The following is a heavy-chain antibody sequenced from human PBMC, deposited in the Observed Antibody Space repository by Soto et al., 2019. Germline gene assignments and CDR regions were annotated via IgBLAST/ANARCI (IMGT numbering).Heavy chain of an antibody. CDR2: ISAYNGNT. CDR1: GYTFTSYG. CDR3: ARVVPGYSYAGGYYYYGMGD. D-gene: IGHD5-18*01. J-gene: IGHJ6*02. V-gene: IGHV1-18*04. Sequence: VASVKVSCKASGYTFTSYGISWVRQAPGQGLEWMGWISAYNGNTNYAQKLQGRVTMTTDTSTSTAYMELRSLRSDDTAVYYCARVVPGYSYAGGYYYYGMGDWGQGTTVTVSS.